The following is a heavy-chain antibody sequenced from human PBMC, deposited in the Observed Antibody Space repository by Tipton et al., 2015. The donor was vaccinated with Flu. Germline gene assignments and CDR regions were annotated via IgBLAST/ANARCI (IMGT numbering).Heavy chain of an antibody. Sequence: QLVQSGAEVRKPGASVKISCKISGYSFITQYIHWVRQAPGQGLEWMGMIYPSIGGTRYAQKFQDRVSMTRDTSSSTVYMELRSLRLEDTAVYFCARGEVVVVEGSLGLYFWGQGTPVTVSS. V-gene: IGHV1-46*01. D-gene: IGHD2-21*01. CDR3: ARGEVVVVEGSLGLYF. CDR2: IYPSIGGT. CDR1: GYSFITQY. J-gene: IGHJ4*02.